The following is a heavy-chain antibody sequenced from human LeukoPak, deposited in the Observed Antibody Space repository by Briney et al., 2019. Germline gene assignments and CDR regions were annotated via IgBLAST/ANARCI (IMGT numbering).Heavy chain of an antibody. D-gene: IGHD3-16*01. CDR1: GFTFNVYW. J-gene: IGHJ4*02. V-gene: IGHV3-7*01. CDR2: IKEDGSEK. CDR3: ARGGSYRFEY. Sequence: PGGSLRLSCAASGFTFNVYWMSWVRQAPGKGPEWVANIKEDGSEKYYVDSVKGRFTISRDNPENSLYLQMNSLRAEDTAVYYCARGGSYRFEYWGQGILVTVSS.